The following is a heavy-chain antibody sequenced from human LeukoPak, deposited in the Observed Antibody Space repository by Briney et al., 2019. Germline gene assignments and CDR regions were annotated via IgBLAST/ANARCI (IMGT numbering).Heavy chain of an antibody. CDR1: GLTYRNYY. CDR2: ISDDGSYA. CDR3: AILSSYDGSRYYHAY. D-gene: IGHD3-22*01. Sequence: GGSLRLSCAASGLTYRNYYFSWVRQAPGKGLEWISYISDDGSYANYADSVRGRFTISRDNARKLLFLQMNSLRADDTAVYYCAILSSYDGSRYYHAYWGQGTLVSVSS. V-gene: IGHV3-11*06. J-gene: IGHJ4*02.